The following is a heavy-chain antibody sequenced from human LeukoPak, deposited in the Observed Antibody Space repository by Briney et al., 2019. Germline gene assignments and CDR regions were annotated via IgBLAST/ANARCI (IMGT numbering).Heavy chain of an antibody. J-gene: IGHJ4*02. CDR2: IEPKSGGT. D-gene: IGHD2-2*02. Sequence: ASVKVSCTASGYTLTGHFMHWVRQAPGQGLEWMGWIEPKSGGTHYGHKFQGRVTMTRDTSMSTAYMELSRLKADDTAVYYCAREMGVVPTAIPTVDSWGQGTLVTVSS. V-gene: IGHV1-2*02. CDR3: AREMGVVPTAIPTVDS. CDR1: GYTLTGHF.